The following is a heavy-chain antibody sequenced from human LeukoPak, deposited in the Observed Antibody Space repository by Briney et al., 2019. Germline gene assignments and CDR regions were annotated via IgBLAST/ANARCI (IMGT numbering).Heavy chain of an antibody. J-gene: IGHJ2*01. V-gene: IGHV3-53*01. Sequence: GGSLRLSCAVSGFTVSTNYMSWVRQAPGKGLEWVSILYSGGDIYYSDSVKGRSTISRDNSRNTLYLQMSTLRVEDSAVYYCARDRAPPTSWYFDLWGRGTLVTVSS. CDR2: LYSGGDI. CDR1: GFTVSTNY. CDR3: ARDRAPPTSWYFDL. D-gene: IGHD3-10*01.